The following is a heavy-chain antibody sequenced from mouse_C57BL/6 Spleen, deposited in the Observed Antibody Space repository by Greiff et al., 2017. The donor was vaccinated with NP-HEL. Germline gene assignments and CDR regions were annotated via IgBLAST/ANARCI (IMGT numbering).Heavy chain of an antibody. CDR2: IDPSDSYT. V-gene: IGHV1-59*01. CDR3: ARSSYKNAMEY. Sequence: QVQLQQPGAELVRPGTSVKLSCKASGYTFTSYWMHWVKQRPGQGLEWIGVIDPSDSYTNYNQKFKGKATLTVDTSSSTAYMQLSSLTSEDSAVYYCARSSYKNAMEYWGQGTSVTVSS. J-gene: IGHJ4*01. D-gene: IGHD1-1*01. CDR1: GYTFTSYW.